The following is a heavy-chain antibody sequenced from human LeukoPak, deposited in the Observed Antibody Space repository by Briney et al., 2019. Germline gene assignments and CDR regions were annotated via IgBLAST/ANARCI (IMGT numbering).Heavy chain of an antibody. J-gene: IGHJ4*02. CDR1: GFIFSDYY. V-gene: IGHV3-11*01. CDR3: AKDIKPGLLWFGELNQFDY. D-gene: IGHD3-10*01. Sequence: GGSLRLSCAASGFIFSDYYMSWIRQAPGKGLEWVSYIRSSVGSIYYADSVKGRFTISRDNSKNTLYLQMNSLRDEDKAVYYCAKDIKPGLLWFGELNQFDYWGQGTLVTVSS. CDR2: IRSSVGSI.